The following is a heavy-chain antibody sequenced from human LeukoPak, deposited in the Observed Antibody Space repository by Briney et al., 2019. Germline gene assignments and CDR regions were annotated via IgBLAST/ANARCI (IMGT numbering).Heavy chain of an antibody. J-gene: IGHJ5*02. CDR3: ARAHLIAAAGYNWFDP. CDR2: IIPAFGIP. D-gene: IGHD6-13*01. V-gene: IGHV1-69*13. CDR1: GDNFSRYT. Sequence: SVKVSCKASGDNFSRYTVTWVRLAPGQGLEWMGGIIPAFGIPNYAQKFQGRVTITADEISSTAYMELRSLRSDDTAVYYCARAHLIAAAGYNWFDPWGQGTLVTVSS.